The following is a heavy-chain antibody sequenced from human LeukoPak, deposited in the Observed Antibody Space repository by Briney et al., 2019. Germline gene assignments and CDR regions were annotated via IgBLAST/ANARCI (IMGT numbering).Heavy chain of an antibody. V-gene: IGHV3-73*01. D-gene: IGHD2-21*02. Sequence: GGSLRLSCAASGFTFSGSAMHWVRQASGKGLEWVGRIRSKANSYATAYAASVKGRFTISRDDSKNTAYLQMNSLKTEDTAVYYCTRLSHCGGDCYSNWGQGTLATVSS. CDR2: IRSKANSYAT. CDR3: TRLSHCGGDCYSN. CDR1: GFTFSGSA. J-gene: IGHJ4*02.